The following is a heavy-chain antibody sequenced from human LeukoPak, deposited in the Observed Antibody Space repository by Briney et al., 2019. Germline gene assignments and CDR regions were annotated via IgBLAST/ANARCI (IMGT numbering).Heavy chain of an antibody. D-gene: IGHD3-9*01. Sequence: GSLRISCAASGFTFSSYWMHWVRQAPGKGLVWVSRINSDGSSTSYADSVKGRFTISRDNAKNTLYLQMNSLRAEDTAVYYCARGDDILTAYYYYYGMDVWGKGTTVTVSS. CDR2: INSDGSST. J-gene: IGHJ6*04. CDR1: GFTFSSYW. CDR3: ARGDDILTAYYYYYGMDV. V-gene: IGHV3-74*01.